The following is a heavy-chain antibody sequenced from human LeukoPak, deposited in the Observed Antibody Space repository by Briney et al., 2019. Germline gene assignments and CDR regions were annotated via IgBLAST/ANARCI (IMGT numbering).Heavy chain of an antibody. CDR2: MSDSGDST. J-gene: IGHJ6*03. CDR1: GFPFSRYA. Sequence: GGSLRLSCAASGFPFSRYAMTWVRQAPGKGLEWVSAMSDSGDSTYYADSVKGRFTISRDNSKNTLYLQMNSLRAEDTAVYYCAKDRTMIRGVIRYYFYYMDVWGKGTTVTVSS. D-gene: IGHD3-10*01. V-gene: IGHV3-23*01. CDR3: AKDRTMIRGVIRYYFYYMDV.